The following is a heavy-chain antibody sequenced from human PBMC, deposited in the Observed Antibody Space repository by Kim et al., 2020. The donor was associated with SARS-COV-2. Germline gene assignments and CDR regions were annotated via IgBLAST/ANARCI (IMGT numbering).Heavy chain of an antibody. Sequence: GGSLRLSCAASGFTFSSYGMHWVRQAPGKGLEWVAVISYDGSNKYYADSVKGRFTISRDNSKNTLYLQMNSLRAEDTAVYYCAKDSAYDSSGEAFDIWGQGTMVTVSS. V-gene: IGHV3-30*18. D-gene: IGHD3-22*01. CDR3: AKDSAYDSSGEAFDI. CDR2: ISYDGSNK. J-gene: IGHJ3*02. CDR1: GFTFSSYG.